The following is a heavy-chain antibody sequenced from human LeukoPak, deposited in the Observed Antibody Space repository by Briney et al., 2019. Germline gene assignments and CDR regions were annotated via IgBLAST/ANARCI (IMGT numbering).Heavy chain of an antibody. CDR2: IYYSEST. V-gene: IGHV4-30-4*08. CDR3: ARGPSSWYFDY. CDR1: GGSISSGDYY. Sequence: SETLSLTCTVSGGSISSGDYYWSWIRQPPGKGLEWIGYIYYSESTYYNPSLKSRVTISVDTSKNQFSLKLSSVTAADTAVYYCARGPSSWYFDYWGQGTLVTVSS. J-gene: IGHJ4*02. D-gene: IGHD6-13*01.